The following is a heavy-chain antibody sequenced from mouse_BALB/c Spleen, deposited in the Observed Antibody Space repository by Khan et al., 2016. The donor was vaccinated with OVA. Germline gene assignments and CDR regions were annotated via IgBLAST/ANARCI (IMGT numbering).Heavy chain of an antibody. CDR3: ATHVHYAMDY. V-gene: IGHV1-87*01. Sequence: QVQLKESGAELARPGASVNLSCKASGYTFTNYWIHWVRQRPGQGLEWIGSIFPGNDDTNYTQKFKGKATLTADKSSSTACMQIRTLASEDSAVYYSATHVHYAMDYWGQGTSVTVSS. CDR1: GYTFTNYW. J-gene: IGHJ4*01. CDR2: IFPGNDDT.